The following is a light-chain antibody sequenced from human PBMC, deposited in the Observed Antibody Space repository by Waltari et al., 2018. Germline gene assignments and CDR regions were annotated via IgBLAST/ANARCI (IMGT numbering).Light chain of an antibody. Sequence: SYVVNQPPSVSLAPGKTATITCGGDDIGRKNVWWYQQRPGQAPVLVVYDNSDRSSGVPGRFSGSNSWDTATLTISRVEVVDEADFYCQVWDSATDHAIFGGGTKLTVL. CDR2: DNS. CDR3: QVWDSATDHAI. CDR1: DIGRKN. J-gene: IGLJ2*01. V-gene: IGLV3-21*03.